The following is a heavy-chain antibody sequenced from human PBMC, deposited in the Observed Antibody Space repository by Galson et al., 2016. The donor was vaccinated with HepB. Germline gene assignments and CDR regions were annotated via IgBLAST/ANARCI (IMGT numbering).Heavy chain of an antibody. Sequence: SVKVSCKASGYTFYSNGINWVRQAPGQGLEWMGWINTNTGNPTYAQGFTGRFVFSLDTSVTTAYLQINSLKAEDTAVYYCARDGVVTTPRANWFDPWGQGTLVTVSS. CDR1: GYTFYSNG. J-gene: IGHJ5*02. V-gene: IGHV7-4-1*02. CDR3: ARDGVVTTPRANWFDP. CDR2: INTNTGNP. D-gene: IGHD2-21*02.